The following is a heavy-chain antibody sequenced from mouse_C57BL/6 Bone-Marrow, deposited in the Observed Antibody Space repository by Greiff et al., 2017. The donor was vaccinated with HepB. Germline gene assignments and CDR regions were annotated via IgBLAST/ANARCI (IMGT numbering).Heavy chain of an antibody. D-gene: IGHD2-2*01. CDR2: ISSGGSYT. CDR3: ARRRLPYAMDY. CDR1: GFTFSSYG. J-gene: IGHJ4*01. V-gene: IGHV5-6*01. Sequence: EVQRVESGGDLVKPGGSLKLSCAASGFTFSSYGMSWVRQTPDKRLEWVATISSGGSYTYYPDSVKGRFTISRDDAKNTLYLQMSSLKSEDTAMYYCARRRLPYAMDYWGQGTSVTVSS.